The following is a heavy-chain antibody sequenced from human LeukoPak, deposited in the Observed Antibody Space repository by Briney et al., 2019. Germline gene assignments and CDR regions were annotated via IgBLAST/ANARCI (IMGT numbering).Heavy chain of an antibody. D-gene: IGHD2/OR15-2a*01. CDR3: ARDRLVGNFLGYYYYGMDV. CDR2: IKQDGSEK. J-gene: IGHJ6*02. V-gene: IGHV3-7*01. CDR1: GFTFSSYW. Sequence: PGGSLRLSCAASGFTFSSYWMSWVRQAPGKGLEWVANIKQDGSEKYYVDSVKGRFTISRDNAKNSLYLQMNSLRAEDTAVYYCARDRLVGNFLGYYYYGMDVWGQGTTVTVSS.